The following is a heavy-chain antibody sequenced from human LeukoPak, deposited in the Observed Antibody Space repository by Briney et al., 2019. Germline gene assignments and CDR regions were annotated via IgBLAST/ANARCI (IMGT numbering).Heavy chain of an antibody. CDR2: IYYSGST. CDR1: GGSISSSSYY. V-gene: IGHV4-39*07. CDR3: ARDAGQWVPSYYFDY. J-gene: IGHJ4*02. Sequence: PSETLSLTCTVSGGSISSSSYYLGWIRQPPGKWLEWIGSIYYSGSTYYNPSLKSRLTISVDTSKNQFSLKLSSVTAADTAVYYCARDAGQWVPSYYFDYWGQGTLVTVSS. D-gene: IGHD1-26*01.